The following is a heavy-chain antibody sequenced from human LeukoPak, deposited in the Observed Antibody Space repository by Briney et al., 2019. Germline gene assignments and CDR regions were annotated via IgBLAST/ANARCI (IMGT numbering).Heavy chain of an antibody. CDR2: IYYSGST. J-gene: IGHJ5*02. CDR3: ARAGFYYYDSSGYSNWFDP. V-gene: IGHV4-39*07. D-gene: IGHD3-22*01. Sequence: SETLSLTCTVSGGSISSSSYYWGWIRQPPGKGLEWIGSIYYSGSTYYNPSLKSRVTISVDTSKNQFSLKLSSVTAADTAVYYCARAGFYYYDSSGYSNWFDPWGQGTLVTVSS. CDR1: GGSISSSSYY.